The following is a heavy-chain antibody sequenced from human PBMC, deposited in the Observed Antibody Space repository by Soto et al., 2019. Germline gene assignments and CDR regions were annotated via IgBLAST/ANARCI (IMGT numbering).Heavy chain of an antibody. CDR3: ARGSFASSPSWFDP. D-gene: IGHD6-19*01. CDR1: GGSISSGGYY. CDR2: IYYSGRT. Sequence: QVQLQESGPGLVKPSQTLSLTCTVSGGSISSGGYYWSWIRQHPGKGLEWIGYIYYSGRTYDNPSLHCRVSIATDTTDNQFTLNFLSVTAAATSVYYGARGSFASSPSWFDPWGRGTLVTVSS. J-gene: IGHJ5*02. V-gene: IGHV4-31*03.